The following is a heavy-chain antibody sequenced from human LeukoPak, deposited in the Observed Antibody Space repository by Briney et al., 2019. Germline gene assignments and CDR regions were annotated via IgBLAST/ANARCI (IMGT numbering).Heavy chain of an antibody. CDR3: ARANSNYYGS. CDR1: GFSVSNNY. Sequence: GGSLRLSCAVSGFSVSNNYMSWVRQAPAKGLEWVSVIYTDGNTHYADSVKGQFTISRDNSKNTVNLQMNSLRVDDTAVYYCARANSNYYGSWGQGTLVTVSS. J-gene: IGHJ4*02. D-gene: IGHD3-10*01. CDR2: IYTDGNT. V-gene: IGHV3-53*01.